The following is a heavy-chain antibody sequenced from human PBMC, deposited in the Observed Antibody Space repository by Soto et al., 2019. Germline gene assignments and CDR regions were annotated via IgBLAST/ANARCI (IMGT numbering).Heavy chain of an antibody. CDR3: ARVLRGVVNWFDP. J-gene: IGHJ5*02. CDR1: GDTFTNFG. CDR2: IATYNSNR. V-gene: IGHV1-18*01. Sequence: HLVQSGPEVEKPGASVTVSCKTSGDTFTNFGLSWVRQAPGQGLEWMGWIATYNSNRNYAQKFQGRLTLTTDTSTSTAYMELKSLGYDDTAVYYCARVLRGVVNWFDPWGQGTLVTVSS. D-gene: IGHD3-10*01.